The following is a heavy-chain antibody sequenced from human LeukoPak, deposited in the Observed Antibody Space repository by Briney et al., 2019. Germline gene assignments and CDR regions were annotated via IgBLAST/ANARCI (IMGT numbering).Heavy chain of an antibody. V-gene: IGHV3-7*01. Sequence: GGSLRLSCAASGFTFSSYWMSWVRQAPGKGLDWVANIKQDGSEKYYVDSVKGRFTISRDNAKNTVYLQMNSLRVEDTAMYFCASVRLPGDAFDIWGQGTRVTVSS. CDR3: ASVRLPGDAFDI. J-gene: IGHJ3*02. CDR2: IKQDGSEK. CDR1: GFTFSSYW.